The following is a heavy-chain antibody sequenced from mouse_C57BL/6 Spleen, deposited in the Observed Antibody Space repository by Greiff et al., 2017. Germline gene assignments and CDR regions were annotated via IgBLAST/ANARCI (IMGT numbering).Heavy chain of an antibody. CDR3: ARPHYSTYVYYFGY. CDR2: ISSGGSYT. D-gene: IGHD2-5*01. J-gene: IGHJ2*01. CDR1: GFTFSSYG. V-gene: IGHV5-6*01. Sequence: VQLQQSGGDLVKPGGSLKLSCAASGFTFSSYGMSWVRQTPDKRLEWVATISSGGSYTYYPDSVKGRFTISRDNAKNTLYLQMSSLKSEDTAMYYCARPHYSTYVYYFGYRGQGTTLTVSS.